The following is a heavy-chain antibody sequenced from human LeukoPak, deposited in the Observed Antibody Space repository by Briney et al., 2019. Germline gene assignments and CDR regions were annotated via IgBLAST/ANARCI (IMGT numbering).Heavy chain of an antibody. V-gene: IGHV3-23*01. CDR1: GFTFSTYA. D-gene: IGHD6-13*01. CDR2: ISVSAGST. CDR3: ATVSVRYSASWYSQEGDY. Sequence: GGSLRLSCTASGFTFSTYAMSWVRQAPGKGLEWVSAISVSAGSTYYADSVKGRFTISRDNSKNTLYLQMNSLRAEDTAVYYCATVSVRYSASWYSQEGDYWGQGTLVTVSS. J-gene: IGHJ4*02.